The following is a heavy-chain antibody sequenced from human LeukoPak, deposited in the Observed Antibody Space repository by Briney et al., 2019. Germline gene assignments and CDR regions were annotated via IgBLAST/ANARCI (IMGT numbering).Heavy chain of an antibody. Sequence: WRSLRLSCAASGFTFSSYGMHWVRQAPGKGLEWVAVISYDGSNKYYADSVKGRFTISRDNSKNTLYLQMNSLRAEDTAVYYCAKKLMDSSFHWGQGTLVTVSS. V-gene: IGHV3-30*18. CDR1: GFTFSSYG. D-gene: IGHD3-22*01. CDR3: AKKLMDSSFH. J-gene: IGHJ4*02. CDR2: ISYDGSNK.